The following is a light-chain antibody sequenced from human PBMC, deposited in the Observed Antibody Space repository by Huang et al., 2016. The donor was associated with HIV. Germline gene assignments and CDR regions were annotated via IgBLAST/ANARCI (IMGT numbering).Light chain of an antibody. CDR2: AAS. CDR3: QQSYNAPRT. Sequence: DIQMTQSPSSLSAFVGDKVTITCRASENIRKYLNWYQQKPGQAPNLLLYAASSLQSGFPSRFSGSGTGTDFNLTINSLQPEDYATYFCQQSYNAPRTFGQGTKVEIK. V-gene: IGKV1-39*01. J-gene: IGKJ1*01. CDR1: ENIRKY.